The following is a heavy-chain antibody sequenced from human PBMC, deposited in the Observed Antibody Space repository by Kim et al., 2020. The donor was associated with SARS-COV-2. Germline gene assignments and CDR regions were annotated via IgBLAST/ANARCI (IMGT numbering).Heavy chain of an antibody. Sequence: GGSLRLSCAASGFTFDDYAMHWVRQAPGKGLEWVSGISWNSGSIGYADSVKGRFTISRDNAKNSLYLQMNSLRAEDTALYYCAKASGVAGTFDYWGQGTLVTVSS. V-gene: IGHV3-9*01. J-gene: IGHJ4*02. D-gene: IGHD6-13*01. CDR2: ISWNSGSI. CDR1: GFTFDDYA. CDR3: AKASGVAGTFDY.